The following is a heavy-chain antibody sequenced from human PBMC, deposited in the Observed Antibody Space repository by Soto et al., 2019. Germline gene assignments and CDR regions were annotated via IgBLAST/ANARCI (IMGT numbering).Heavy chain of an antibody. CDR3: ARDRYSSGSRGYYFDY. V-gene: IGHV3-21*01. CDR1: GFTFSSYS. Sequence: PGGSLRLSCAASGFTFSSYSMNWVRQAPGKGLEWVSSISSSSSYIYYADSVKGRFTISRDNAKNSLYLQMNSLRAEDTAVYYCARDRYSSGSRGYYFDYWGQGTLVTVS. J-gene: IGHJ4*02. CDR2: ISSSSSYI. D-gene: IGHD6-19*01.